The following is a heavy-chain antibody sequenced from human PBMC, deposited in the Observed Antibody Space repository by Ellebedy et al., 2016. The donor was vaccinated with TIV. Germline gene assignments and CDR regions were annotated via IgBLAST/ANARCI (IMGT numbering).Heavy chain of an antibody. CDR3: ARGDLEEGQAVTKVRRFDY. Sequence: SETLSLXXAVYGGSFSGYYWNWIRQPPGKGLEWIGEINHSGSTNYNPSLKSRVTISVDTSKNQFSVKLSSVTAADTAVYYCARGDLEEGQAVTKVRRFDYWGQGTLVTVSS. CDR1: GGSFSGYY. D-gene: IGHD4-17*01. J-gene: IGHJ4*02. CDR2: INHSGST. V-gene: IGHV4-34*01.